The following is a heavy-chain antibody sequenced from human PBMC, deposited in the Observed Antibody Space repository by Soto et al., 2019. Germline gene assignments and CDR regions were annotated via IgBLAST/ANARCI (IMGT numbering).Heavy chain of an antibody. CDR3: ARDEEARAYFYGMDV. CDR1: GFTFSIYS. J-gene: IGHJ6*02. Sequence: EVQVVESGGGLVKPGGSLRLSCAASGFTFSIYSMNWVRQAPGKGLEWLSSITGSSNYIYYADSVKGRFTVSRDNAKNSVYLQMNSLRDEDTAVYYCARDEEARAYFYGMDVWGQGTTVTVSS. V-gene: IGHV3-21*01. CDR2: ITGSSNYI. D-gene: IGHD3-16*01.